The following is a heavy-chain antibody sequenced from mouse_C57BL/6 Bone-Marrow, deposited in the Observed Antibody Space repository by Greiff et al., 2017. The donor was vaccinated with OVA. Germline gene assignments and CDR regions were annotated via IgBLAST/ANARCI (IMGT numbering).Heavy chain of an antibody. CDR3: VTVSNSRYWYFDV. V-gene: IGHV10-1*01. D-gene: IGHD2-5*01. J-gene: IGHJ1*03. CDR1: GFSFNTYA. Sequence: DVKLVESGGGLVQPKGSLKLSCAASGFSFNTYAMNWVRQAPGKGLEWVARIRSKSNNYATYYADSVKDRFTISRDDSESMLYLQMNNLKTEDTAMYYCVTVSNSRYWYFDVWGTGTTVTVSS. CDR2: IRSKSNNYAT.